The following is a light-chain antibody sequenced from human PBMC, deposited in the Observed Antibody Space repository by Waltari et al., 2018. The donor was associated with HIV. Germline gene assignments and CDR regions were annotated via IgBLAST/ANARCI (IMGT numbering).Light chain of an antibody. Sequence: DIHMTQSPPTLTESIGDRVNITCRASQTVGDWLAWYQQKPGEAPTLLIYRATTVENGVPSRFSGSASGTDFTLAIDSLHPDDFATYYCHQYSNYLGSFGQRTRVQLK. CDR3: HQYSNYLGS. CDR2: RAT. CDR1: QTVGDW. V-gene: IGKV1-5*03. J-gene: IGKJ1*01.